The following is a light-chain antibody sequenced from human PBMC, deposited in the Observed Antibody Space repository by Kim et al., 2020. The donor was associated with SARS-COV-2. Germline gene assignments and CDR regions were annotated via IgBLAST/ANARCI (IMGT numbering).Light chain of an antibody. J-gene: IGKJ3*01. Sequence: SQGERATLSCRASQSLSSPNLAWYQQRHGQAPRLLISRASLRATGVPDRFSGSGSGTDFTLTISRVEPEDSAMYYCQQYDSPPVTFGPGTKVDIK. CDR1: QSLSSPN. CDR2: RAS. CDR3: QQYDSPPVT. V-gene: IGKV3-20*01.